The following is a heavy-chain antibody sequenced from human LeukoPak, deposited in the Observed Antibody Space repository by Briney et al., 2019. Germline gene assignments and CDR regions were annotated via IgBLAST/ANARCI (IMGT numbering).Heavy chain of an antibody. D-gene: IGHD3-10*01. CDR1: GFTFSDYW. Sequence: GGSLRLSCTASGFTFSDYWMHWVRQAPGKELVWVSRTNTDGSSTTYADSVKGRFTLSRDNAKNTVYLEMNSLRAEDTAVYYCARGMTYYYGSGKFDYWGQGSLVTVSS. V-gene: IGHV3-74*01. CDR2: TNTDGSST. CDR3: ARGMTYYYGSGKFDY. J-gene: IGHJ4*02.